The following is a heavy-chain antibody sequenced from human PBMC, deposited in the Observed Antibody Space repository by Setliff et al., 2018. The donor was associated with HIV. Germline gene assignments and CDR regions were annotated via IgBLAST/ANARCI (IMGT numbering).Heavy chain of an antibody. V-gene: IGHV3-30-3*02. J-gene: IGHJ4*02. CDR2: VSSDGKTR. D-gene: IGHD1-26*01. CDR1: GFTFSSYA. Sequence: GGSLRLSCAASGFTFSSYAMQWVRQAPGKGLEWVAVVSSDGKTRFYAESVKGRFTISRDNSKNTVSLQMDSLRVEDTAVYYCVKGGRYSADPLDYWGQGTLVTVSS. CDR3: VKGGRYSADPLDY.